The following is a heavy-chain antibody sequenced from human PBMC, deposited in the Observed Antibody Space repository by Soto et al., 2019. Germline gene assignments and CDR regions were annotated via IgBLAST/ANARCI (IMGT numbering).Heavy chain of an antibody. CDR3: SRGSWAGYIGEGGFDL. Sequence: QVQLVQSGAEVKKSGAAVKISCKTSGFTFTNYYLHWVRQAPGQGLEWMGLINPAPGSTNYAVKSQGRVTMPRDMTSNTIYMRMGRLTSEDSRVYYCSRGSWAGYIGEGGFDLWVQGTHITVSS. CDR2: INPAPGST. D-gene: IGHD3-10*01. CDR1: GFTFTNYY. V-gene: IGHV1-46*01. J-gene: IGHJ4*02.